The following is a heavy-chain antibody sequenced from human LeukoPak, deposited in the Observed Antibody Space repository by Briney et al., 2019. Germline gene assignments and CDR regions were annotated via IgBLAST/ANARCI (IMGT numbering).Heavy chain of an antibody. Sequence: SETLSLTCAVSGGSISSSNWWSWVRQPPGKGLEWIGEIYHSGSTNYNPSLKSRVTISVGKSKNQFSLKLSSVTAADTAVYYCARGHGDYEFDYWGQGTLVTVSS. V-gene: IGHV4-4*02. D-gene: IGHD4-17*01. CDR1: GGSISSSNW. CDR3: ARGHGDYEFDY. CDR2: IYHSGST. J-gene: IGHJ4*02.